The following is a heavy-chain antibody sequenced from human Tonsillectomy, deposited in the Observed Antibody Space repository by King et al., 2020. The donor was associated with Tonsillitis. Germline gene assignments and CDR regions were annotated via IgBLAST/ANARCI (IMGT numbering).Heavy chain of an antibody. CDR2: ITSNGGTT. CDR1: GFTFSLHT. Sequence: VQLVESGGGLVQPGGSLRLSCAASGFTFSLHTMHWVRQAPGKGLEFVSAITSNGGTTFYANSVKGRFTISRDNSKNTLYLQMGSLRTEDMGVYYCVRGAMRSDTSGVTKDYWGQGTLVTVSS. J-gene: IGHJ4*02. V-gene: IGHV3-64*01. CDR3: VRGAMRSDTSGVTKDY. D-gene: IGHD1-26*01.